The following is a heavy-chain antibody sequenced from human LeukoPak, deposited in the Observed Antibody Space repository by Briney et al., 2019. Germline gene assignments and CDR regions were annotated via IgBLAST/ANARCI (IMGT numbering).Heavy chain of an antibody. V-gene: IGHV1-2*02. J-gene: IGHJ4*02. CDR2: INPNSGGT. Sequence: ASVKVSCKASGYTFTGYYMHWVRQAPGQGLEWMGWINPNSGGTNYAQKFQGRVTMTRDTSISTAYMELSRLRSGDTAVYYCARAQIDTGGGQNLNDWGQGTLVTVSS. CDR3: ARAQIDTGGGQNLND. D-gene: IGHD1-26*01. CDR1: GYTFTGYY.